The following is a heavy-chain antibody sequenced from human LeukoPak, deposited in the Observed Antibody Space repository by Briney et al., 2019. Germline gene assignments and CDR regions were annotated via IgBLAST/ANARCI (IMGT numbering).Heavy chain of an antibody. CDR2: IYSSGST. CDR3: ARGRHDITMIVVVMTSVSYYLDV. J-gene: IGHJ6*03. CDR1: GGTVSGNY. Sequence: SGTLTLTCAAYGGTVSGNYMTWIRQSPGKGLEWIGDIYSSGSTYYNPSLKSRLTISVDTSKNQFSLKLRSVTAADTAVYYCARGRHDITMIVVVMTSVSYYLDVWGKGTTVTVS. V-gene: IGHV4-34*01. D-gene: IGHD3-22*01.